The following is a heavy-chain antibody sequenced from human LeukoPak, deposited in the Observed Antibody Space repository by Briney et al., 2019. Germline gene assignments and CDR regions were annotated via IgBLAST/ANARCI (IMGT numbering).Heavy chain of an antibody. Sequence: GGALQLSCAAPGFPFSTFCMNWVRQAPGKGPEGVSYISSSSSTTYYADSVKGRFTISRDNAKNSLYLQMNSLRAEDTAVYYCVRRGLIVTEYLERWGQGTLVIVSS. D-gene: IGHD3-10*01. CDR3: VRRGLIVTEYLER. CDR1: GFPFSTFC. V-gene: IGHV3-48*04. CDR2: ISSSSSTT. J-gene: IGHJ1*01.